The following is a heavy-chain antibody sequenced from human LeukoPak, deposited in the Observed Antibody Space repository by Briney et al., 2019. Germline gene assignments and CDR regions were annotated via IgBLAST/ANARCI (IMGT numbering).Heavy chain of an antibody. Sequence: SVKDSCKASGGTFSSYAISWVRQAPGQGLEWMGGIIPIFGTANYAQKFQGRVTITTDESPSTAYMELSSLRSEDTAVYYCARNFITIFGVVGAFDIWGQGTMVTVSS. J-gene: IGHJ3*02. CDR3: ARNFITIFGVVGAFDI. CDR2: IIPIFGTA. D-gene: IGHD3-3*01. CDR1: GGTFSSYA. V-gene: IGHV1-69*05.